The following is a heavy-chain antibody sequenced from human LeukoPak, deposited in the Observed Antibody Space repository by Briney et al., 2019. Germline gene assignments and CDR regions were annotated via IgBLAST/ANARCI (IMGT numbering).Heavy chain of an antibody. CDR2: INYGGGSA. CDR3: ATRVVIPYYFDY. D-gene: IGHD3-3*01. Sequence: PGGSLRLSCTASGFTFSSYAMNWVRQAPGKGLEWVSAINYGGGSAYYADSVKGRFTISRDNSKNTLYLQMNSLRADDTAVYYCATRVVIPYYFDYWGQGTLVTVSS. V-gene: IGHV3-23*01. J-gene: IGHJ4*02. CDR1: GFTFSSYA.